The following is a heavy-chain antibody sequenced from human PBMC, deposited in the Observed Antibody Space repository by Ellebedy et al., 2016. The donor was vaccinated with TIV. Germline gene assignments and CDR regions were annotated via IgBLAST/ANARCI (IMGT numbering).Heavy chain of an antibody. J-gene: IGHJ4*02. CDR1: GYTFTRYA. CDR2: VNAGHNKT. CDR3: ARGSAEGRAFDY. Sequence: AASVKVSCKTSGYTFTRYAIHWVRQAPGQRLEWMGWVNAGHNKTKYSEKFQGRVTMTGDTPASTAYMELSSLTSEDTAMYYCARGSAEGRAFDYWGQGTLVTVSS. V-gene: IGHV1-3*01. D-gene: IGHD3-10*01.